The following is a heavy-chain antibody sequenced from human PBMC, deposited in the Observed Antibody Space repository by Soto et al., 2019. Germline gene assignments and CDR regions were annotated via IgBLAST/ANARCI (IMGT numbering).Heavy chain of an antibody. CDR3: AKDATFGTKGGSFDI. Sequence: PGGTLRLSCAASGFTFSINSMHWVRQSPRKGLEWVAVMWYDGTNKYYGESVKGRFTISRDNSENTLYLQMNSLRVEDTAVYYCAKDATFGTKGGSFDIWGHGTLVTVSS. CDR1: GFTFSINS. V-gene: IGHV3-33*06. D-gene: IGHD3-16*01. CDR2: MWYDGTNK. J-gene: IGHJ3*02.